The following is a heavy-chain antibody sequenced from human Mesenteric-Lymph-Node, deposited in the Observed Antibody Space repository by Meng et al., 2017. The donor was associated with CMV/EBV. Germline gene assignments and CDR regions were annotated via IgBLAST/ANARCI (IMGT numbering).Heavy chain of an antibody. V-gene: IGHV3-15*01. D-gene: IGHD3-16*02. CDR2: IKSYTDGGTT. Sequence: GESLKISCAASGFTFRSAWLIWVRQAPGKGLEWVGRIKSYTDGGTTDYAAPVKGRFTISRDNAKNSLYLQMNSLRAEDTAVYYCARSNYDYVWGSYRFDYWGQGTLVTVSS. J-gene: IGHJ4*02. CDR1: GFTFRSAW. CDR3: ARSNYDYVWGSYRFDY.